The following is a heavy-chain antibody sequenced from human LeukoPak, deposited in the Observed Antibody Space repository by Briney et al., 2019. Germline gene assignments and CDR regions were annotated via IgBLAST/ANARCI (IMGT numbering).Heavy chain of an antibody. CDR1: GGSISSSNW. CDR3: ATTDGYSGYDNNDHWYFDL. CDR2: IYHSGST. J-gene: IGHJ2*01. V-gene: IGHV4-4*02. Sequence: SETLPLTCAVSGGSISSSNWWSWVRQPPGKGLEWIGEIYHSGSTNYNPSLKSRVTISVDKSKNQFSLKLSSVTAADTAVYYCATTDGYSGYDNNDHWYFDLWGRGTLVTVSS. D-gene: IGHD5-12*01.